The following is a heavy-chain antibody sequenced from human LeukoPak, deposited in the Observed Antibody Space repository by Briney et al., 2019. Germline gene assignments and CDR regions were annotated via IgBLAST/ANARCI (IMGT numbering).Heavy chain of an antibody. V-gene: IGHV3-30-3*01. CDR2: ISYDGSNK. J-gene: IGHJ4*02. CDR1: GFTFSSYA. Sequence: GGSLRLSCAASGFTFSSYAMHWVRQAPGKGLEWVAVISYDGSNKYYAGSVKGRFTISRDNSKNTLYLQMNSLRAEDTAVYYCAREGNYDYVWGSYRQAWYFDYWGQGTLVTVSS. CDR3: AREGNYDYVWGSYRQAWYFDY. D-gene: IGHD3-16*02.